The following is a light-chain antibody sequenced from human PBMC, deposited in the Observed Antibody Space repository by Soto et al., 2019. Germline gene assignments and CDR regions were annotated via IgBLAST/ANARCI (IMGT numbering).Light chain of an antibody. CDR3: SSYAISATWV. V-gene: IGLV2-14*01. CDR1: SSDVGGYNY. CDR2: EVT. Sequence: QSVLTQPASVSGSPGQSITISCTGTSSDVGGYNYVSWYQQHPGQVPKLTIYEVTNRPSGVSSRFSGSKSGNTASLTISGLQAEVGADYYCSSYAISATWVFGGGTKLTVL. J-gene: IGLJ3*02.